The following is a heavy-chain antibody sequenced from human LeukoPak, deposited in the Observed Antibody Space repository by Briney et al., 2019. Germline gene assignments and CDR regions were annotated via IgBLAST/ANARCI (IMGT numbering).Heavy chain of an antibody. CDR1: GDSISTPHW. D-gene: IGHD4-17*01. J-gene: IGHJ3*02. Sequence: TLSLTCDVSGDSISTPHWWSWVRQPPGKGLEWIGEIFHSGRVNYIPSLQSRVTISLDKSKNQISLEVNSVTAADTAVYYCARLNADYGYYGPHDAFDIWGQGTLVAVSS. V-gene: IGHV4-4*02. CDR2: IFHSGRV. CDR3: ARLNADYGYYGPHDAFDI.